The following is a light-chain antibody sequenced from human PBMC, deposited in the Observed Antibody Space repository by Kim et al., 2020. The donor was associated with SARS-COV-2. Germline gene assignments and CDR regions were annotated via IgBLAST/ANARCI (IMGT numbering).Light chain of an antibody. CDR3: NSRESGVNHVI. Sequence: ALRQTGRIPGQGDSLRSYYATWDQQKPGQAPLLVIYDKKNRPSGIPARFSGSYSGNTASLTITGAQAGDEAVYYCNSRESGVNHVIFGGGTQLTVL. J-gene: IGLJ2*01. CDR1: SLRSYY. CDR2: DKK. V-gene: IGLV3-19*01.